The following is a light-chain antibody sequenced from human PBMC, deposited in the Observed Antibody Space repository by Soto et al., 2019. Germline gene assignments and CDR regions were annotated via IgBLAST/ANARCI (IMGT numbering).Light chain of an antibody. CDR1: QSLLHSSDNRNY. Sequence: EIVMAQFPETLAVSVGERATIKCRSSQSLLHSSDNRNYLTWYQQKPGQPPKLLIYWASTRHSRVPDRFSGSGSGTDFTLTINSLQAEDVAVYYCQQYYSTPWTFGQGTK. CDR3: QQYYSTPWT. V-gene: IGKV4-1*01. J-gene: IGKJ1*01. CDR2: WAS.